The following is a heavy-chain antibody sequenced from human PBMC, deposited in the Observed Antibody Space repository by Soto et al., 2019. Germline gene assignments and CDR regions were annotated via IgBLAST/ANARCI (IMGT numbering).Heavy chain of an antibody. D-gene: IGHD4-4*01. CDR3: ASRTVSNDYGMDV. J-gene: IGHJ6*02. CDR2: IDPSDSYT. CDR1: GYSFTSYW. Sequence: GESLKISCKGSGYSFTSYWISWVRQMPGKGLEWMGRIDPSDSYTNYSPSLQGHVTISADKSISTAYLQWSSLKASDTAMYYCASRTVSNDYGMDVRGQGTMVTVSS. V-gene: IGHV5-10-1*01.